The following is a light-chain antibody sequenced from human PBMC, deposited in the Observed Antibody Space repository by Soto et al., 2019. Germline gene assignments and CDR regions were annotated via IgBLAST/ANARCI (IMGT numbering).Light chain of an antibody. CDR2: CAS. Sequence: IVITQSPRTLSVSPGERVILSCRASQSVNSNLAWYQQKPGQTPRLLISCASMRATGSPARFSGSGSGTDFTLTMSNLEAEHFSVYYCQQSNNWARLTVGRGTRVQ. V-gene: IGKV3-15*01. CDR3: QQSNNWARLT. J-gene: IGKJ5*01. CDR1: QSVNSN.